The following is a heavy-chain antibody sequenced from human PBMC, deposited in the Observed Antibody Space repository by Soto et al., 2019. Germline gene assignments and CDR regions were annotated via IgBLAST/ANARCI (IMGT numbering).Heavy chain of an antibody. D-gene: IGHD3-10*01. CDR2: IISKTDGGTK. J-gene: IGHJ4*02. CDR1: GFTFSNAW. V-gene: IGHV3-15*01. Sequence: GGSLRLSCAASGFTFSNAWMSWVRQAPGKGLEWVGRIISKTDGGTKDNAAAVKGRFNISKDNSKDTLYLKMNSLKTKDTAVYYCTSLNYSGSGSYNSNREIDYWGQGTTVTVSS. CDR3: TSLNYSGSGSYNSNREIDY.